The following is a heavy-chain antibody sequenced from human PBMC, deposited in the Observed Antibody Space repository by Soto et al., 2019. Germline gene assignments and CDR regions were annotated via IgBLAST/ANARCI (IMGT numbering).Heavy chain of an antibody. V-gene: IGHV1-69*06. CDR1: GYTFTSYY. J-gene: IGHJ6*02. CDR2: IIPIFGTA. CDR3: SSYDFWSGYSPPDYYYGMDV. D-gene: IGHD3-3*01. Sequence: SVKVSCKASGYTFTSYYMHWVRQAPVQGLEWMGGIIPIFGTANYAQKFQGRVTITADKSTSTAYMELSSLRSEDTAVYYCSSYDFWSGYSPPDYYYGMDVWGQGTTVTVSS.